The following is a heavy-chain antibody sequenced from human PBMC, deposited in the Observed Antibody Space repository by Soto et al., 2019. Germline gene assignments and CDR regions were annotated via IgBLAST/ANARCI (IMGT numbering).Heavy chain of an antibody. D-gene: IGHD1-1*01. Sequence: QVQLQESGPGLVKPSETLSLTCTVSGGSISSYYWSWIRQPPGKGLEWIGYIYYSGSTNYNPSLKRRVTISVDTSKNKCSLKLSSVTAADTAVYYCARHTTGTDAFDIWGQGTMVTVSS. J-gene: IGHJ3*02. V-gene: IGHV4-59*08. CDR3: ARHTTGTDAFDI. CDR2: IYYSGST. CDR1: GGSISSYY.